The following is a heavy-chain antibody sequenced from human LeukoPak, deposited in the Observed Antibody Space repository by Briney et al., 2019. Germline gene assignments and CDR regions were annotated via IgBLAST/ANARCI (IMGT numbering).Heavy chain of an antibody. J-gene: IGHJ3*02. D-gene: IGHD3-22*01. CDR2: IKQDGSEK. CDR3: ARDLFDYYDSSGYSGWGPAFDI. Sequence: GGSLRLSCAASGFTFSSYWMSWVRQAPGKGLEWVANIKQDGSEKYYVDSVKGRFTISRDNSKNTLYLQMNSLRAEDTAVYYCARDLFDYYDSSGYSGWGPAFDIWGQGTMVTVSS. CDR1: GFTFSSYW. V-gene: IGHV3-7*01.